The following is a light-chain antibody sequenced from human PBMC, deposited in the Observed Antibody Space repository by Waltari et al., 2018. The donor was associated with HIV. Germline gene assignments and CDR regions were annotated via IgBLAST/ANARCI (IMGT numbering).Light chain of an antibody. V-gene: IGKV3-20*01. J-gene: IGKJ3*01. CDR3: QQYGDSLT. CDR1: RSVSSSY. CDR2: GTS. Sequence: EIVLTQSPGTLSLSPGETTTLSCRASRSVSSSYLAWYQQNPGQAPRLFIYGTSSRATGIPDRFSGSGSGTDFSLTISRLEPEDFAVYYCQQYGDSLTFGPGTKVDIK.